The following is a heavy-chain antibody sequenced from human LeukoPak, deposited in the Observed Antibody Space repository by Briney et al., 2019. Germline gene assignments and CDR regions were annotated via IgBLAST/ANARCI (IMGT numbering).Heavy chain of an antibody. Sequence: GGSLRLSCAAPGFTFSSYAMSWVRQAPGKGLEWVSAISGSGGSTYYADSVKGRFTISRDNSKNTLYLQMNSLGAEDTAVYYCAKEGMVRGVIRGGDFDYWGQGTLVTVSS. J-gene: IGHJ4*02. CDR1: GFTFSSYA. V-gene: IGHV3-23*01. CDR3: AKEGMVRGVIRGGDFDY. D-gene: IGHD3-10*01. CDR2: ISGSGGST.